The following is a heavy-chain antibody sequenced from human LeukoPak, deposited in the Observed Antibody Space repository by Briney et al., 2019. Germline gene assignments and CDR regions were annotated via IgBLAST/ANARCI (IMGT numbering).Heavy chain of an antibody. V-gene: IGHV1-18*01. CDR1: VYTFTSYG. J-gene: IGHJ2*01. CDR3: ARTYGDYDGSYWYFDL. D-gene: IGHD4-17*01. CDR2: ISTYNGNT. Sequence: ASVSVSCKASVYTFTSYGITWVRQAPGQGLEWMGWISTYNGNTDYAQKLQGRVTMTTDTSTSTAYMELRSLRSDDTAVYYCARTYGDYDGSYWYFDLWGRGTLVTVSS.